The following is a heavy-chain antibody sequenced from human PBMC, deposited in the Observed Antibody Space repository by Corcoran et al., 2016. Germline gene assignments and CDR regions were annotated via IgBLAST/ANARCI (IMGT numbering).Heavy chain of an antibody. CDR3: ASSSGWYREFDY. V-gene: IGHV3-53*01. D-gene: IGHD6-19*01. CDR2: IYSGGST. Sequence: EVQLVESGGGLIQPGGSLRLSCAASGFTVSSNYMSWVRQVPGKGLEWVSVIYSGGSTYYADSVKGRFTISRDNSKNTRYLKMNSLRAEDTAVYYCASSSGWYREFDYWGQGTLVTVSS. CDR1: GFTVSSNY. J-gene: IGHJ4*02.